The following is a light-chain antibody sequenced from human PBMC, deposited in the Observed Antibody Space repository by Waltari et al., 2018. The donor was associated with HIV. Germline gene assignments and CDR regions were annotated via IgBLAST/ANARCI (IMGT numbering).Light chain of an antibody. V-gene: IGKV4-1*01. J-gene: IGKJ3*01. Sequence: DIVMTQSPDSLVVSLGERATINCKYSQSVLYSSSSKNYLAWYQQKPGQSPKLLIYWASTREARVPDRFSGGGSGTDFTITRSSLQAEDVAVYYCQQYYSLTVTFGPGTKGDIK. CDR2: WAS. CDR3: QQYYSLTVT. CDR1: QSVLYSSSSKNY.